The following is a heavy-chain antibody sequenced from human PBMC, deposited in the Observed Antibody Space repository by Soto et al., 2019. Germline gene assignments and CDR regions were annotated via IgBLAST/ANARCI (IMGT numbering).Heavy chain of an antibody. Sequence: SVKVSCKASGGTFSSYAISWVRQAPGQGLEWMGGIIPILGIANYAQKFQGRVTITADKSTSTAYMELSSLRSEDTAVYYCARDSPSYDSSGYYYFDYWGQGTLVTVSS. CDR1: GGTFSSYA. CDR3: ARDSPSYDSSGYYYFDY. J-gene: IGHJ4*02. V-gene: IGHV1-69*10. D-gene: IGHD3-22*01. CDR2: IIPILGIA.